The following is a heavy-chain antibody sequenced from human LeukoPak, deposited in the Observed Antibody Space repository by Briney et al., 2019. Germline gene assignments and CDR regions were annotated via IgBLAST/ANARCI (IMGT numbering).Heavy chain of an antibody. V-gene: IGHV3-53*01. J-gene: IGHJ4*02. CDR1: GFTFSSYS. D-gene: IGHD3-9*01. CDR3: ATQRYSYYFDY. Sequence: PGGSLRLSCAASGFTFSSYSMNWVRQAPGKGLEWVSVIYSGGSTYYADSVKGRLTISRDNSKNTLYLQMNSLRAEDTAVYYCATQRYSYYFDYWGQGTLVTVSS. CDR2: IYSGGST.